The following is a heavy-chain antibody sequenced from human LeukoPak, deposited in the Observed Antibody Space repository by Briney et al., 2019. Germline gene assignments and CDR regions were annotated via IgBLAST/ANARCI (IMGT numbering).Heavy chain of an antibody. D-gene: IGHD2-15*01. CDR2: ISGYNDDT. CDR3: ARAGYCSGGSCYPYYYYYYMDV. V-gene: IGHV1-18*01. Sequence: ASVKVSCKASGYTFTSYAISWVRQAPGQGLEWMGWISGYNDDTNYAQRPQGRVTMTTDTSTSTAYMELRSLRSDDTAVYYCARAGYCSGGSCYPYYYYYYMDVWGKGTTVTVSS. J-gene: IGHJ6*03. CDR1: GYTFTSYA.